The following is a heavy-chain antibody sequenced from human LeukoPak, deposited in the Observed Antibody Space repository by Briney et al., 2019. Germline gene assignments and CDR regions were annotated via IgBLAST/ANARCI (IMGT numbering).Heavy chain of an antibody. D-gene: IGHD3-10*01. Sequence: PSETLSLTCTVFGGSISSYYWSWIRQPPGKGLEWIGYINTSGSTNSNPSLTSRVTISVDTSKNQFSLKLSSVNAADTAVYYCARDRLDYYGSGSYQNWFDPWGQGTLVTVSS. J-gene: IGHJ5*02. CDR2: INTSGST. CDR3: ARDRLDYYGSGSYQNWFDP. CDR1: GGSISSYY. V-gene: IGHV4-4*08.